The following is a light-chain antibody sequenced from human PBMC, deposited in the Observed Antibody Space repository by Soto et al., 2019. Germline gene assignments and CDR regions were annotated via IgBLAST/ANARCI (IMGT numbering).Light chain of an antibody. J-gene: IGLJ1*01. CDR3: CSYAGSSTYV. V-gene: IGLV2-23*02. CDR1: SSDVGSYNL. CDR2: EVS. Sequence: QAALSQPASLCGSLGEAVVISCTGTSSDVGSYNLVSWYQQHPGKAPKLMIYEVSKRPSGVSNRFSGSKSGNTASLTISGLQAEDEADYYCCSYAGSSTYVFGTGSTVTVL.